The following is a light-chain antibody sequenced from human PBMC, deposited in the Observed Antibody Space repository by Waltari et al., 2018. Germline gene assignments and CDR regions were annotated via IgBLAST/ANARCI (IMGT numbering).Light chain of an antibody. Sequence: QVLLTQSLSASASLGASVKLTCTLSSGHSRYAIAWHQQQPEKGLRYLMKVNRDGSQSKGDVIPDRFSVSSSGTERYLTISRLQSDDEADYYCQTWDTGTVVFGGGTKLTVL. V-gene: IGLV4-69*02. CDR1: SGHSRYA. CDR3: QTWDTGTVV. CDR2: VNRDGSQ. J-gene: IGLJ2*01.